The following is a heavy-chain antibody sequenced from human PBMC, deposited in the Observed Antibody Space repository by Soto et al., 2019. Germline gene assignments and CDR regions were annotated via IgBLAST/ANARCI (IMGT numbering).Heavy chain of an antibody. D-gene: IGHD6-13*01. V-gene: IGHV3-48*01. CDR1: GFTFSSYS. Sequence: GGSLRLACAASGFTFSSYSMNWVRQAPGKGLEWVSYISSSSSTIYYADSVKGRFTISRDNAKNTLYLQMNSLRAEDTAVYYCASSLLVRGLFDYWGQGTLVTVSS. CDR2: ISSSSSTI. J-gene: IGHJ4*02. CDR3: ASSLLVRGLFDY.